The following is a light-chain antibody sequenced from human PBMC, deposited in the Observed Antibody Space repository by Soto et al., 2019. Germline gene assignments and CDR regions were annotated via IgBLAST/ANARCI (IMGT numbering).Light chain of an antibody. V-gene: IGKV3-11*01. CDR2: DAS. J-gene: IGKJ5*01. CDR1: QSVRSY. Sequence: EVVLTQDPATLSLSPGERATVSCRSSQSVRSYLAWYQQKPGQAPRLLIYDASNRATGIPARFSGSGSGTDFTLTISSLEPEDFAVYYCQQRSNWPGITFGQGTRLEN. CDR3: QQRSNWPGIT.